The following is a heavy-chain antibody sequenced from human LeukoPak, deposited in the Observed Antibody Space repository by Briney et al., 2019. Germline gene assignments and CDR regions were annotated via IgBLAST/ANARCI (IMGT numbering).Heavy chain of an antibody. V-gene: IGHV3-30*04. D-gene: IGHD1-26*01. CDR3: AKGDTTWELPHDY. Sequence: GGSLRLSCAASGFTFSSYVMHWVRQAPGKGLEWVAIISYDGSNEYYADSVKGRFTISRDNSKNTLYLQMNSLRAADTAVYYCAKGDTTWELPHDYWGQGTLVTVSS. CDR2: ISYDGSNE. J-gene: IGHJ4*02. CDR1: GFTFSSYV.